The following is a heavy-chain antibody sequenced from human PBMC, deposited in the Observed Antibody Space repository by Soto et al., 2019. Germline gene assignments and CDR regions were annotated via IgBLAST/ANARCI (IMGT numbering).Heavy chain of an antibody. J-gene: IGHJ6*02. V-gene: IGHV4-59*01. CDR3: ARAPAVAGYYYYGMDV. CDR2: IYYSGST. D-gene: IGHD6-19*01. CDR1: GGSISSYY. Sequence: SSTLSLTCTVSGGSISSYYWSWIRQPPGKGLEWIGYIYYSGSTNYNPSLKSRVTISVDTSKNQFSLKLSSVTAADTAVYYCARAPAVAGYYYYGMDVWGQGTTVTVSS.